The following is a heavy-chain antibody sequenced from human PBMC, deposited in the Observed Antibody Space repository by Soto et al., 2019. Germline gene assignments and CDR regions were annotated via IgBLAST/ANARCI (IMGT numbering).Heavy chain of an antibody. CDR3: ARRPMPSPTNYRLDV. V-gene: IGHV4-34*01. Sequence: PSETLSLTCAVYGGSLSGNYWTWIRQSPGKGLEWIGEISQSGRSNCSPSLNSRVTLSVDTSERQFSLRLSSVTAADTAVYYCARRPMPSPTNYRLDVWATGTTVTVSS. J-gene: IGHJ6*04. D-gene: IGHD1-7*01. CDR1: GGSLSGNY. CDR2: ISQSGRS.